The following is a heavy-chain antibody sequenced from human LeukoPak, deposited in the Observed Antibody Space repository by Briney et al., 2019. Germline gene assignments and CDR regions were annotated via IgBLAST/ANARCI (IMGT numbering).Heavy chain of an antibody. V-gene: IGHV4-39*07. D-gene: IGHD3-10*01. CDR2: IYYSGST. J-gene: IGHJ6*03. CDR1: GDSITSSRYY. Sequence: ASETLSLTCSVSGDSITSSRYYWGWIRQPPGKGLEWIGTIYYSGSTYYNPSLKSRVTISVDTSKNQFSLKLSSVTAADTAVYYCYGSGSYYYMDVWGKGTTVTVSS. CDR3: YGSGSYYYMDV.